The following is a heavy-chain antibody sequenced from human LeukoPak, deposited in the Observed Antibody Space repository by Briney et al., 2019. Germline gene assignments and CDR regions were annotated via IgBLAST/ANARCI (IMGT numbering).Heavy chain of an antibody. J-gene: IGHJ3*02. Sequence: ASVKVSCKASGYTFTSYAMHWVRQAPGQRLEWMGWINAGNGNTKYSQKFQGRVTITRDTSASTAYMVLSSLRSEGTAVYCCASYNWGSLDAFDIWGQGTMVTVSS. CDR2: INAGNGNT. V-gene: IGHV1-3*01. CDR1: GYTFTSYA. CDR3: ASYNWGSLDAFDI. D-gene: IGHD1-1*01.